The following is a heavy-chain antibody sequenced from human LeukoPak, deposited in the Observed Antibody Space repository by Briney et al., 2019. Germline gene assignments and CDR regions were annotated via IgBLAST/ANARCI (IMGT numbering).Heavy chain of an antibody. Sequence: PGGSLRLSCAADYISFNSYASSWVRQAPGKGLEWVSTIRGSGGGTYYADSVKGRFTISRDNSKNTLYLQMNSLRDEDTALYYCASRESYGCIDNRGQGTLVTVSS. J-gene: IGHJ4*02. CDR3: ASRESYGCIDN. CDR2: IRGSGGGT. CDR1: YISFNSYA. D-gene: IGHD5-18*01. V-gene: IGHV3-23*01.